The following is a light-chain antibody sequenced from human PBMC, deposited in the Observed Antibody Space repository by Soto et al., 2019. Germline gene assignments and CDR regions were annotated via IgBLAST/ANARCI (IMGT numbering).Light chain of an antibody. CDR3: QQHDSYST. CDR2: DAS. V-gene: IGKV1-5*01. J-gene: IGKJ1*01. Sequence: DIQMTQSPSTLSASVGDRVTITCRASQSISNWLAWYQQKPGKAPKLLIYDASTLESGVQSRFSGGGSGTEFTLTISSLQSDDFATYYCQQHDSYSTFGQGTKVEIK. CDR1: QSISNW.